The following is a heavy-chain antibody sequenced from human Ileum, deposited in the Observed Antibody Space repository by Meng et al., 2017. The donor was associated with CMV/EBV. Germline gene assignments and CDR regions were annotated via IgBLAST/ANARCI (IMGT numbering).Heavy chain of an antibody. V-gene: IGHV4-30-4*08. D-gene: IGHD3-3*01. CDR3: ARVYDFWSGPFDP. Sequence: GYSINIGEYNWNWIRQSPGKGLESIGYIHRSGSSYYNPSLKGRVTMSIDTSKNQFSLKLSSVTAADTAVYYCARVYDFWSGPFDPWGQGTLVTVSS. J-gene: IGHJ5*02. CDR2: IHRSGSS. CDR1: GYSINIGEYN.